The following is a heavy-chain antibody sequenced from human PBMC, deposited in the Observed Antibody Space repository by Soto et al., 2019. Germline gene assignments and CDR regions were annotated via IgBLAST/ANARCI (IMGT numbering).Heavy chain of an antibody. V-gene: IGHV4-30-4*01. D-gene: IGHD5-18*01. J-gene: IGHJ4*02. CDR2: TPNSGST. Sequence: SETLSLTCTVSGGSVTSDEDYWTWIRQSPGKGLEWIGYTPNSGSTGYNPSLKTRLSLSVDRSKNQFTLRLTSVTAADTAVYFCATESGSTYGYFDHWGQGTQVTVSS. CDR1: GGSVTSDEDY. CDR3: ATESGSTYGYFDH.